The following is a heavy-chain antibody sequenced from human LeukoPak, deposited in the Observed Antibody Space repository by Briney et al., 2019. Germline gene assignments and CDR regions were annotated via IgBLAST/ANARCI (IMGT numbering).Heavy chain of an antibody. V-gene: IGHV4-61*02. CDR2: IYSTGSA. Sequence: SETLSLTCTVSGASISSGEYYWSWIRQPAGKGLEWIGRIYSTGSANYNPSLKSRVTMSVDTSENQFSLKLSSVTAADTAVYYCARVADYGDYVGGDWIDPWGQGTLVTVSS. J-gene: IGHJ5*02. CDR1: GASISSGEYY. CDR3: ARVADYGDYVGGDWIDP. D-gene: IGHD4-17*01.